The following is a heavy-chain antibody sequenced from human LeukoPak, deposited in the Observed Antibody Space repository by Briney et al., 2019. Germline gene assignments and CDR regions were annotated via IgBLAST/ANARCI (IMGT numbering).Heavy chain of an antibody. V-gene: IGHV1-2*02. Sequence: ASVKVSCKASGYTFTGYYMHWVRPAPGQGLEWMGWINPNSGGTNYAQKFQGRVTMTRDTSISTAYMELSRLRSDDTAVYYCARESSSSWHFDYWGQGTLVTVSS. D-gene: IGHD6-13*01. J-gene: IGHJ4*02. CDR3: ARESSSSWHFDY. CDR2: INPNSGGT. CDR1: GYTFTGYY.